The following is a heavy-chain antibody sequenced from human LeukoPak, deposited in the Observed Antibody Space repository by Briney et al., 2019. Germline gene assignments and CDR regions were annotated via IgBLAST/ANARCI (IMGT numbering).Heavy chain of an antibody. V-gene: IGHV3-33*01. CDR2: IWYDGSNK. D-gene: IGHD3-22*01. CDR3: AREIYDSSALGFGP. CDR1: GFTFSSYG. Sequence: PGGSLRLSCAASGFTFSSYGMHWVRQAPGKGLEWVAVIWYDGSNKYYADSVKGRFTISRDNSKNTLYLQMNSLRAEDTAVYYCAREIYDSSALGFGPWGQGTLVTVSS. J-gene: IGHJ5*02.